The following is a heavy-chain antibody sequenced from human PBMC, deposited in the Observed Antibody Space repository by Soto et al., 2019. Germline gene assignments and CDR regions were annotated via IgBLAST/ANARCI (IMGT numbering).Heavy chain of an antibody. V-gene: IGHV1-69*02. D-gene: IGHD3-10*01. CDR2: IIPILGIA. CDR3: ASGPHITMVRGVHAFDI. J-gene: IGHJ3*02. Sequence: QVQLVQSGAEVKKPGSSVKVSCKASGGTFSSYTISWVRQAPGQGLEWMGRIIPILGIANYAQKFQGRVTITADKSTSTAYMELSSLRSENTAVYYCASGPHITMVRGVHAFDIWGQGTMVTVSS. CDR1: GGTFSSYT.